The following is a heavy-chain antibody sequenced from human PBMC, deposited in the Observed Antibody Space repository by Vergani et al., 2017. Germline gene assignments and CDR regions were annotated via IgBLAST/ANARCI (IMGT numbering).Heavy chain of an antibody. CDR1: GFSLSTSGMC. V-gene: IGHV2-70*15. J-gene: IGHJ6*02. D-gene: IGHD2-15*01. Sequence: QVTLRESGPALVKPTQTLTLTCTFSGFSLSTSGMCVSWIRQPPGKALEWLARIDWDDDKYYSTSLKTRLTISKDTSKNQVVLTMTNMDPVDTATYYCAHSGCSGGSCYRYYYYGMDVWGQGTTVTVSS. CDR3: AHSGCSGGSCYRYYYYGMDV. CDR2: IDWDDDK.